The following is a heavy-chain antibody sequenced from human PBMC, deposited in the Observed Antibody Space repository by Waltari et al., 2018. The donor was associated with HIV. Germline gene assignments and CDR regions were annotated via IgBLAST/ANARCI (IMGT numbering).Heavy chain of an antibody. CDR3: ARGHYYDGSGAYYYHGMDV. D-gene: IGHD3-22*01. Sequence: QVQLRESGPGLVKPSETLSLTCTVSGGSISVYYWSWIRQPPGKGLEWIGYIHYSGRSDYRPSLKSRVTISVDTSKNQFSLKLRSVTAADTAVYYCARGHYYDGSGAYYYHGMDVWGQGTTVTVS. V-gene: IGHV4-59*01. CDR1: GGSISVYY. J-gene: IGHJ6*02. CDR2: IHYSGRS.